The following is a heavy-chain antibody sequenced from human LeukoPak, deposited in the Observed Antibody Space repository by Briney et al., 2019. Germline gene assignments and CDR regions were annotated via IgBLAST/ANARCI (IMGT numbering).Heavy chain of an antibody. J-gene: IGHJ6*04. Sequence: PGGSLGLSCAASGFTFSNHAMSWVRQAPGKGLEWVSVIGDSGGSTYYADSVKGRFTISRDNSKNTLYLQMNSLRADDTAVYHCAKGGASSPYTYIDVWGKGTTVSVSS. D-gene: IGHD6-6*01. V-gene: IGHV3-23*01. CDR3: AKGGASSPYTYIDV. CDR2: IGDSGGST. CDR1: GFTFSNHA.